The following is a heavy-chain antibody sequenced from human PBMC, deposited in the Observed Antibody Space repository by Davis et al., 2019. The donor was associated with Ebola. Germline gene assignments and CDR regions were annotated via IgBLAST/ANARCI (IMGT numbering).Heavy chain of an antibody. CDR2: IYYSGST. V-gene: IGHV4-39*07. CDR1: GGSISSGGYS. Sequence: PSETLSLTCAVSGGSISSGGYSWSWIRQPPGKGLEWIGSIYYSGSTYYNPSLKSRVTISVDTSKNQFSLKLSSVTAADTAVYYCARLLGYSYGSDYYWYFDLWGRGTLVTVSS. CDR3: ARLLGYSYGSDYYWYFDL. D-gene: IGHD5-18*01. J-gene: IGHJ2*01.